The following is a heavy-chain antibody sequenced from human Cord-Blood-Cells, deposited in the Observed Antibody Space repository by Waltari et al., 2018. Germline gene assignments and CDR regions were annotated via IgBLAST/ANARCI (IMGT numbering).Heavy chain of an antibody. D-gene: IGHD3-3*01. Sequence: QVQLVQSGSELKKPGASVKVSCKASGYTFTSYAMNWVRQARGQGLEWMGWIDTHTGNHTHDQGFTGRFVFSLDTSVSTAYVQICSLKAEDTAVYYCARDFSEYYDFGSGYCPFDPWGQGTLVTVSS. J-gene: IGHJ5*02. CDR3: ARDFSEYYDFGSGYCPFDP. CDR1: GYTFTSYA. CDR2: IDTHTGNH. V-gene: IGHV7-4-1*01.